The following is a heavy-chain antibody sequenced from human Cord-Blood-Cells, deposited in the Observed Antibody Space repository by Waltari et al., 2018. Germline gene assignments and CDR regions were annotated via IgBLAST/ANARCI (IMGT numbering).Heavy chain of an antibody. CDR3: TTDAESSGSYYFDY. Sequence: EVQLVESGGGLVKPGGSLRLSCAASGFTFSNAWMSWVRQAPGKGLEWVGRIKSKTDGGTTDYAAPVKGRFTISRDDSKNTLYLQMNSLKTEDTAVYYCTTDAESSGSYYFDYWGQGTLVTVSS. CDR1: GFTFSNAW. V-gene: IGHV3-15*01. J-gene: IGHJ4*02. CDR2: IKSKTDGGTT. D-gene: IGHD1-26*01.